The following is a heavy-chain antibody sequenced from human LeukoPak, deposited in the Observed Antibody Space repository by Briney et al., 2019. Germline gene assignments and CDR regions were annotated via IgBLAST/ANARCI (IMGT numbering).Heavy chain of an antibody. CDR3: ARARGNSWYSDY. J-gene: IGHJ4*02. D-gene: IGHD6-13*01. V-gene: IGHV3-21*01. Sequence: PGGSLRLSCAASGFTFSIYSMNWVRQAPGKGLEWVSSITSSSSYIYYADSVKGRFTISRDNAKNSLYLQVNSLTTEDTAVYHCARARGNSWYSDYWGQGTLVTVSS. CDR1: GFTFSIYS. CDR2: ITSSSSYI.